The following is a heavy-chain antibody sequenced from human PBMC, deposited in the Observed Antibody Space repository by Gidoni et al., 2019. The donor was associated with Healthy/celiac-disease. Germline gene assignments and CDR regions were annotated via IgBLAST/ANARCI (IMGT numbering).Heavy chain of an antibody. CDR2: IVVGSGNT. J-gene: IGHJ4*02. CDR1: GFTFTSSA. CDR3: AAVPFRRDYVWGSYRYNFDY. Sequence: QMQLVQSGPEVKKPGTSVKVSCTASGFTFTSSAVQWVRQARGQRLEWIGWIVVGSGNTNYAQKFQERVTITRDMSTSTAYMELSSLRSEDTAVYYCAAVPFRRDYVWGSYRYNFDYWGQGTLVTVSS. V-gene: IGHV1-58*01. D-gene: IGHD3-16*02.